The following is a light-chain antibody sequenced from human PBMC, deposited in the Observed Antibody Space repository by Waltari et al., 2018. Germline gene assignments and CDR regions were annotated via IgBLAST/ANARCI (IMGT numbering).Light chain of an antibody. CDR1: QSVNNR. CDR3: QYRGHWPPGAT. CDR2: DAS. J-gene: IGKJ3*01. Sequence: EIVLTQSPATLSLSPGERATLSCRASQSVNNRLAWYQQKPGQAPRLLIYDASKRATGIPARFSGSGSGTDFTLTISSPEPEDFAVYYCQYRGHWPPGATFGPGTKVEIK. V-gene: IGKV3-11*01.